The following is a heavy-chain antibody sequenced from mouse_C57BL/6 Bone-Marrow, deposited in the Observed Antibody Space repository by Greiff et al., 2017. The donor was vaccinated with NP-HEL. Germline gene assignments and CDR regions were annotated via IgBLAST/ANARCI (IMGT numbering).Heavy chain of an antibody. CDR1: GYTFTDYY. D-gene: IGHD2-4*01. V-gene: IGHV1-26*01. CDR2: INPNNGGS. Sequence: VQLQQSGPELVKPGASVKISCKASGYTFTDYYMNWVKQSHGKSLEWIGDINPNNGGSSYNQKFKGKATLTVDKSSSTAYMELRSLTSEDSAVYYWARNYDYDGGYFDYWGQGTTLTVSS. CDR3: ARNYDYDGGYFDY. J-gene: IGHJ2*01.